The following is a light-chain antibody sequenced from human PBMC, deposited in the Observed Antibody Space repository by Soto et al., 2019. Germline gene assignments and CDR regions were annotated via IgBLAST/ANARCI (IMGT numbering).Light chain of an antibody. V-gene: IGKV1-39*01. CDR1: QSIHTC. CDR3: QQYKSGPRT. J-gene: IGKJ4*02. Sequence: DIQMSQFPSSLSASVGDRVTITCGAGQSIHTCLTWYQQKPGRAPKLLIYSASSLESGVPSRFSGSGSGTYFTLTITSLQPEDFATYYCQQYKSGPRTFGGGTRVESK. CDR2: SAS.